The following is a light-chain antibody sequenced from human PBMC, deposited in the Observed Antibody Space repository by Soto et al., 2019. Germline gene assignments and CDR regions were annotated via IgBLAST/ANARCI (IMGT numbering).Light chain of an antibody. Sequence: EIVLTQSPATLSLSPGERATLSCRASQSVSSYLAWYQQKPGQAPRLLIYDASNRATGIPARFSGSGSGTDFTLTISSLEPEDLAVYYCQQRSNWPRVTFGGGTKVDIK. CDR3: QQRSNWPRVT. J-gene: IGKJ4*01. CDR2: DAS. V-gene: IGKV3-11*01. CDR1: QSVSSY.